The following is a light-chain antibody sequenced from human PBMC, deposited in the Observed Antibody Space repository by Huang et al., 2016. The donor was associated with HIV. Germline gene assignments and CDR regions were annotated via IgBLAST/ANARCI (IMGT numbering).Light chain of an antibody. CDR1: QSISSD. V-gene: IGKV3-15*01. Sequence: EIVMTQSPATLSVSPGERATLSCRASQSISSDLAWYQQKPGQAPRLLIDGASTRATGLPARFSGSGSGTEFTLTINSLQSEDFAVYYCQQYNKWPPSYTFGQGTKLEI. CDR3: QQYNKWPPSYT. J-gene: IGKJ2*01. CDR2: GAS.